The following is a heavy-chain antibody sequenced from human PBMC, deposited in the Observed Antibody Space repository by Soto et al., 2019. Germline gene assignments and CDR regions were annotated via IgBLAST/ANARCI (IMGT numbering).Heavy chain of an antibody. J-gene: IGHJ4*02. Sequence: PVKRSCKASGWPISRYAGSWLRLATIQGLEWMGGIIPIFGTANYAQTFQGRVTINADESTSTAYMDLSSLGAEDTAVYYCARNVLRITSYYFDSWGQATLVTVSS. CDR3: ARNVLRITSYYFDS. D-gene: IGHD3-3*01. V-gene: IGHV1-69*13. CDR2: IIPIFGTA. CDR1: GWPISRYA.